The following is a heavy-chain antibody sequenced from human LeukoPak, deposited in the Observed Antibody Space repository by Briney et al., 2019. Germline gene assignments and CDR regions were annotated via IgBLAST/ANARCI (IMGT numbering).Heavy chain of an antibody. Sequence: SEKVACKGTGRTFSSYAIRGVRQAPGQGLEWMGGIIPIFGIAEYAEKFQGRVTITVDEFLSTAYMELSSLRSEDTAVYYCARDRHDFWSGPRHYYYYYMDVWGKGTTVTVSS. V-gene: IGHV1-69*13. CDR3: ARDRHDFWSGPRHYYYYYMDV. J-gene: IGHJ6*03. D-gene: IGHD3-3*01. CDR1: GRTFSSYA. CDR2: IIPIFGIA.